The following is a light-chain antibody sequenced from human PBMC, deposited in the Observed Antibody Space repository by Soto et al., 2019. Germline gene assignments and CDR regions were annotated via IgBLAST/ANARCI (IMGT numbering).Light chain of an antibody. CDR1: SSNIGAGYD. V-gene: IGLV1-40*01. CDR2: GTT. CDR3: QSFDVTLSAYV. J-gene: IGLJ1*01. Sequence: QSVLTQPPSASGAPGQRVTISCTGSSSNIGAGYDVHWYRQLPGTVPKLLIYGTTKRPSGVPDRFSGSKSGTSASLAITGLQAEDEADYYCQSFDVTLSAYVFGSGTKVIAL.